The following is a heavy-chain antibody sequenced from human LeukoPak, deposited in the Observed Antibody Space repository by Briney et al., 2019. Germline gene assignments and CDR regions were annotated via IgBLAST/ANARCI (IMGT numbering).Heavy chain of an antibody. CDR2: IGGSGTNT. J-gene: IGHJ4*02. V-gene: IGHV3-23*01. CDR1: GFTFSSYA. D-gene: IGHD1-26*01. CDR3: AKRRASTVINFYFDY. Sequence: GGSLRLSCAASGFTFSSYAMSWVRQAPGKGLEWVSAIGGSGTNTNYADSVKGRFTISRDNSKNTLYLQMNSLRAEDTAVYYCAKRRASTVINFYFDYWGQGALVTVSS.